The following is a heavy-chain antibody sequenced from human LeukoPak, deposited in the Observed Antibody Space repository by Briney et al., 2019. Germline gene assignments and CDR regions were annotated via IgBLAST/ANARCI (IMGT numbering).Heavy chain of an antibody. CDR2: INPNTGAT. CDR1: GYTFTGYY. D-gene: IGHD2-15*01. V-gene: IGHV1-2*02. CDR3: ARDERFCNGDNHYPDLGY. Sequence: GASVKVSCKASGYTFTGYYMFWVRQAPAQGLEWMGWINPNTGATKYAQNFQGRVTLTRDTSIRTTFMELSSLRSDDTAFYYCARDERFCNGDNHYPDLGYWGQGTLVTVSS. J-gene: IGHJ4*02.